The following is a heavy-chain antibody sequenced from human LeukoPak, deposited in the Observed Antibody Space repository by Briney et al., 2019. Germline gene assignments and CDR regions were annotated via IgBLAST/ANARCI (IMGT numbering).Heavy chain of an antibody. Sequence: SVKVSCKASGGTFSSYAISWVRQAPGQGLEWMGGIIPIFGTANYAQKLQGRVTMTTDTSTSTAYMELRSLRSDDTAVYYCARGVYYYDSSGYFDAFDIWGQGTMVTVSS. CDR2: IIPIFGTA. CDR1: GGTFSSYA. D-gene: IGHD3-22*01. CDR3: ARGVYYYDSSGYFDAFDI. V-gene: IGHV1-69*05. J-gene: IGHJ3*02.